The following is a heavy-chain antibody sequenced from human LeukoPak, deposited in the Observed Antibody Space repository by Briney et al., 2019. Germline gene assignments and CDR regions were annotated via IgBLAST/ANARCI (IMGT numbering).Heavy chain of an antibody. J-gene: IGHJ4*02. CDR1: GFTFTTYQ. Sequence: GGSRRLSCAAAGFTFTTYQMNWVRQAPGKGLELVSYISTTGDTIYYADSVKGRFTISRDNAKNSLYLQMNSLRAVDTAVYYCAGFYYYGSRAFDYWGQGTLVTVSS. D-gene: IGHD3-10*01. V-gene: IGHV3-48*03. CDR2: ISTTGDTI. CDR3: AGFYYYGSRAFDY.